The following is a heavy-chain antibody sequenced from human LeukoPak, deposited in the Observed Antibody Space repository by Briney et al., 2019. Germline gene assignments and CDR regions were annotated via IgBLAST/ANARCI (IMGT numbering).Heavy chain of an antibody. V-gene: IGHV4-59*01. D-gene: IGHD3-22*01. Sequence: PSETLSLTCNVSGASINSYRWNWIRQPPGKGLEWIGYISYDGKTNYNPSIKSRLTLSVDTSKNQFSLNLNSVTAADTARYFRTKGYYEPFDCWGQGTLVTVTS. CDR1: GASINSYR. CDR2: ISYDGKT. CDR3: TKGYYEPFDC. J-gene: IGHJ4*02.